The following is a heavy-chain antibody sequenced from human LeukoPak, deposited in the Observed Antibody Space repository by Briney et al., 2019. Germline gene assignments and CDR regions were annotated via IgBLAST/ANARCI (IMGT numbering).Heavy chain of an antibody. CDR2: IYYSGST. CDR3: ARMIQLFSFDY. CDR1: GGSISSYY. V-gene: IGHV4-59*12. D-gene: IGHD5-18*01. J-gene: IGHJ4*02. Sequence: SETLSLTCTVSGGSISSYYWSWIRQPPGKGLEWIGYIYYSGSTNYNPSLKSRVTISVDTSKNQFSLKLSSVTAADTAVYYCARMIQLFSFDYWGQGTLVTVSS.